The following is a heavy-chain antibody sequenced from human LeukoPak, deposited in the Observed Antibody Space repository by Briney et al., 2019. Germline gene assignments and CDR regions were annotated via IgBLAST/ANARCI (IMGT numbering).Heavy chain of an antibody. CDR1: GFTFSSYG. D-gene: IGHD2-2*01. V-gene: IGHV3-33*01. J-gene: IGHJ4*02. CDR3: ARVVVPAALDY. CDR2: IWYDGSNK. Sequence: GRSLRLSCAASGFTFSSYGMHWVRQAPGKGLEWVAVIWYDGSNKYYADSVKGRFTISRDNSKNTLYLQMNSLRAEDTAVYYCARVVVPAALDYWGQGTPVTVSS.